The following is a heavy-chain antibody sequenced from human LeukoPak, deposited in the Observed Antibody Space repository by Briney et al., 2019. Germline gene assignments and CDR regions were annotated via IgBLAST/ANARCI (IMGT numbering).Heavy chain of an antibody. CDR1: GFTFSSYA. CDR2: ISGSGGST. Sequence: GGSLRLSCAASGFTFSSYAMSWVRQAPGKGLEWVSAISGSGGSTYYADSVKGRFTISRDNSKNTLYLQMNSLRAEDTAVYYCARDLTGGDYDILTGLGDYWGQGTLVTVSS. D-gene: IGHD3-9*01. J-gene: IGHJ4*02. V-gene: IGHV3-23*01. CDR3: ARDLTGGDYDILTGLGDY.